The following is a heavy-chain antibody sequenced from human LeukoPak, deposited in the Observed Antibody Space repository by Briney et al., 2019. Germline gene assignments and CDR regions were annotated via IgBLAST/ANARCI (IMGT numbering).Heavy chain of an antibody. CDR3: ARSNGFALDV. V-gene: IGHV3-74*01. D-gene: IGHD2-8*01. J-gene: IGHJ6*02. Sequence: GGSLRLSCAASGFSFSFNSMHWVRQGPGRGLVWVARIKRDGSGTTYADSVKGRVTISRDNAKNTLYLQMNSLRAGDTAVYYCARSNGFALDVWGQGTTVTVSS. CDR1: GFSFSFNS. CDR2: IKRDGSGT.